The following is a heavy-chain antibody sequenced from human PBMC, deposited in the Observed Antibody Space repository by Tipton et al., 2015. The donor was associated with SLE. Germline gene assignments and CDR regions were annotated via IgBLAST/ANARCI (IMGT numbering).Heavy chain of an antibody. V-gene: IGHV3-11*04. Sequence: SLRLSCTASGFTFSDYYMTWIRQAPGKGLEWVSYIGSSGPTIYYGDSVKGRFTISRDNAKNSLYLHMDNLRAEDTAVYYCARGGPRFFQHWGQGTLVTVSS. CDR2: IGSSGPTI. CDR1: GFTFSDYY. CDR3: ARGGPRFFQH. J-gene: IGHJ1*01.